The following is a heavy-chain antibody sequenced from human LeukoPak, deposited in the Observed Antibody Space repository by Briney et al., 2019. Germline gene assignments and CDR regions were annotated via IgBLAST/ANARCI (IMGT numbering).Heavy chain of an antibody. CDR2: INRSGST. Sequence: SETLSLTCAVYGGSFSGYYWSWIRQPPGKGLEWIGEINRSGSTNYNPSLKSRVTLSVDTSKNQFSLKLSSVTAADTAVYYCARVPSRSPYYYDSSGYYRNDAFDIWGQGTMVTVSS. CDR3: ARVPSRSPYYYDSSGYYRNDAFDI. J-gene: IGHJ3*02. D-gene: IGHD3-22*01. V-gene: IGHV4-34*01. CDR1: GGSFSGYY.